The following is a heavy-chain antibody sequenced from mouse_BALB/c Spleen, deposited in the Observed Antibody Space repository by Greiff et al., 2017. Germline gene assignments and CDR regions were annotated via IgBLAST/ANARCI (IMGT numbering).Heavy chain of an antibody. CDR3: ARLEESTMITAFAY. V-gene: IGHV1-18*01. CDR2: INPNNGGT. D-gene: IGHD2-4*01. Sequence: VQLQQSGPELVKPGASVKISCKASGYTFTDYNMDWVKQSHGKSLEWIGDINPNNGGTNYNQKFKGKATLTVDKSSSTAYMELRSLTSEDTAVYYYARLEESTMITAFAYWGQGTLVTVSA. CDR1: GYTFTDYN. J-gene: IGHJ3*01.